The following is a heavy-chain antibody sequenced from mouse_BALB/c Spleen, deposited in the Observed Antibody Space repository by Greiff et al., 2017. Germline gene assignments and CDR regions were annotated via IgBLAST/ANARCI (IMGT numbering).Heavy chain of an antibody. V-gene: IGHV1-18*01. CDR3: ARSDDYDALYAMDY. D-gene: IGHD2-4*01. CDR2: INPYNGGT. Sequence: VQLKESGPELVKPGASMKISCKASGYSFTGYTMNWVKQSHGKNLEWIGLINPYNGGTSYNQKFKGKATLTVDKSSSTAYMELLSLTSEDSAVYYCARSDDYDALYAMDYWGQGTSVTVSS. CDR1: GYSFTGYT. J-gene: IGHJ4*01.